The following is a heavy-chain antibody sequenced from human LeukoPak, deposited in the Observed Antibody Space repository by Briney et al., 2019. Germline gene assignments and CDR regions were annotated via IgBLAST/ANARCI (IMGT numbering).Heavy chain of an antibody. CDR1: KYTFTGYY. Sequence: ASVKVSCKASKYTFTGYYMHWVRQAPGQGLEWMGWINPNSGGTNYAQKFQGRVTMTRNTSISTAYMELSSLRSEDTAVYYCARTTVTTHYYYYMDVWGKGTTVTISS. J-gene: IGHJ6*03. D-gene: IGHD4-17*01. CDR2: INPNSGGT. CDR3: ARTTVTTHYYYYMDV. V-gene: IGHV1-2*02.